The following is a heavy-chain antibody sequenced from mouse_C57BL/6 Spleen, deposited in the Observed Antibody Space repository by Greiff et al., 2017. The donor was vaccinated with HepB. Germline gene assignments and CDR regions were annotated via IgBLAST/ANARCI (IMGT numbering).Heavy chain of an antibody. Sequence: VQLQQPGAELVRPGSSVKLSCKASGYTFTSYWMHWVKQRPIQGLEWIGNIDPSDSETHYNQKFKDKATLTVDKSSSTAYMQLSSLTSEDSAVYYCAREGTGTGGLDYWGQGTTLTVSS. V-gene: IGHV1-52*01. CDR3: AREGTGTGGLDY. J-gene: IGHJ2*01. CDR2: IDPSDSET. CDR1: GYTFTSYW. D-gene: IGHD4-1*01.